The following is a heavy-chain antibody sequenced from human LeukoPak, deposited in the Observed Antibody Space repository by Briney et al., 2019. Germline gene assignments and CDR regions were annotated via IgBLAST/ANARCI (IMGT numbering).Heavy chain of an antibody. J-gene: IGHJ6*02. CDR3: ARDQGLTAPPPYGLDV. CDR2: IIPVLNIT. V-gene: IGHV1-69*04. Sequence: SVQVSCKTSGGTFSASAITWVRQAPGQGLEWMGRIIPVLNITTYAQRFQGRVTITADTSTSTVYMELSSLRSEETAVYYCARDQGLTAPPPYGLDVWGQGTTVIVSS. D-gene: IGHD5-18*01. CDR1: GGTFSASA.